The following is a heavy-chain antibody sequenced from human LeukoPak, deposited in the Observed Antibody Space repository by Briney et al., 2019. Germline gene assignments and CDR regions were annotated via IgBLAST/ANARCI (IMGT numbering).Heavy chain of an antibody. Sequence: GGSLRLSCSASGLPFSSYAMHWVRQAPGKGLEYVSAISDSGGSTYYADSAKGRFTISRGNSKNTPYLQMSSLRAEDTAVYFCVRGYSFGPYGMDVWGQGTTVTVSS. CDR1: GLPFSSYA. CDR3: VRGYSFGPYGMDV. V-gene: IGHV3-64D*09. CDR2: ISDSGGST. D-gene: IGHD2-15*01. J-gene: IGHJ6*02.